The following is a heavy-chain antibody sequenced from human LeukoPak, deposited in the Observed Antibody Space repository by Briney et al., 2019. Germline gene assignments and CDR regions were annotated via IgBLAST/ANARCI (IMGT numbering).Heavy chain of an antibody. CDR2: ISGSAGST. CDR1: GFTFSSFP. CDR3: SKVLGALHAFDF. J-gene: IGHJ4*02. Sequence: PGGSLRLSCAASGFTFSSFPMSWVRQAPGKGLEWVSSISGSAGSTDYADSVKGRLTISRDNSKNTLYLQMNSLRAEDTAVYYCSKVLGALHAFDFGGRGTRVAVSS. D-gene: IGHD3-16*01. V-gene: IGHV3-23*01.